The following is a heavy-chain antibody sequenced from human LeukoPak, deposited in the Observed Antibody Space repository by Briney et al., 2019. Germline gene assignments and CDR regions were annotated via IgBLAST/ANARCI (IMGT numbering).Heavy chain of an antibody. J-gene: IGHJ6*03. CDR3: ARDPHDFWSGQYYYYYYMDV. CDR2: ISYDGSNK. CDR1: GFTFSSYA. Sequence: PGGSLRLSCAASGFTFSSYAMHWVRQAPGKGLEWVAVISYDGSNKYYADSVKGRFTISRDNSKNTLYLQMNSLRAEDTAVYYCARDPHDFWSGQYYYYYYMDVWGKGTTVTVS. V-gene: IGHV3-30*01. D-gene: IGHD3-3*01.